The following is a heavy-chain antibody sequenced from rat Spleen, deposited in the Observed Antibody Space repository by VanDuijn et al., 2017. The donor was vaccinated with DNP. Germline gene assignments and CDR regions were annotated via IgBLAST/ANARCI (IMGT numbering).Heavy chain of an antibody. J-gene: IGHJ2*01. CDR2: INMGSGGT. CDR1: GYTFTSYY. V-gene: IGHV1-43*01. Sequence: QVQLQQSGAELAKPGSSVKISCKASGYTFTSYYIGWIKQTTGQGLEYIGYINMGSGGTNYNEKFKGKATLTVDKSSSTAFMQLSSLTPDDSAVYYCTRWTLAAIDYWGQGVMVTVSS. CDR3: TRWTLAAIDY. D-gene: IGHD1-2*01.